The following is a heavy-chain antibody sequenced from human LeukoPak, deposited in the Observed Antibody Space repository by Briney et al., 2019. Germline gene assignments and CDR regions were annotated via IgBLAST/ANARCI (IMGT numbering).Heavy chain of an antibody. CDR1: GYTFTGYY. J-gene: IGHJ4*02. V-gene: IGHV1-2*06. CDR3: ARALDYGDYDFEY. Sequence: PLASVNVSCKASGYTFTGYYMHWVRQAPGQGLEWMGRINPNSGGTNYAQKFQGRVTMTRDTSISTAYMELSRLRSDDTAVYYCARALDYGDYDFEYWGQGTLVTVSS. CDR2: INPNSGGT. D-gene: IGHD4-17*01.